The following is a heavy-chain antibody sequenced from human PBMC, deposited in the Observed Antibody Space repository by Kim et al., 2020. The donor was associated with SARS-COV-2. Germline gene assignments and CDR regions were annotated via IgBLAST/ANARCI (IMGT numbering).Heavy chain of an antibody. V-gene: IGHV3-11*01. J-gene: IGHJ6*02. CDR3: ASSLTPRGYYYYGMDV. Sequence: SVKGRFTTSRDNAKNSLYLQMNSLRAEDTAVYYCASSLTPRGYYYYGMDVWGQGTTVTVSS.